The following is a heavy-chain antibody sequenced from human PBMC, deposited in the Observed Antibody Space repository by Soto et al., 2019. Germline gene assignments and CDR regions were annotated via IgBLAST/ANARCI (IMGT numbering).Heavy chain of an antibody. CDR2: IIPIFGTA. CDR3: ASLPPRRGYYYVAAFDI. Sequence: GASVKVSCKASGGTFSSYAISWVRQAPGQGLEWMGGIIPIFGTANYAQKFQGRVTITADESTSTAYMELSSLRSEDTAVYYCASLPPRRGYYYVAAFDIWGQGTMVTV. J-gene: IGHJ3*02. V-gene: IGHV1-69*13. D-gene: IGHD3-22*01. CDR1: GGTFSSYA.